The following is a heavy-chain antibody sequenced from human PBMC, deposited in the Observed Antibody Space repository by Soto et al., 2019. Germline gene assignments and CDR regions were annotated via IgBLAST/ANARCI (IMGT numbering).Heavy chain of an antibody. CDR2: ISGSGSNI. V-gene: IGHV3-48*02. J-gene: IGHJ4*02. D-gene: IGHD2-15*01. Sequence: PXGSLILSCAGSGFTFSNYNLNWVRQAPGKGLEWVSYISGSGSNIYYADSVKGRFTISRDNAKKSLYLQMNSLRDEDTAVYYCARGQGVGFKYYFDYWGQGTLVTVSS. CDR1: GFTFSNYN. CDR3: ARGQGVGFKYYFDY.